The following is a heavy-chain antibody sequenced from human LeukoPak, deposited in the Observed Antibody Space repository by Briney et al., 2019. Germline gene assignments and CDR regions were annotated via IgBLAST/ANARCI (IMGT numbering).Heavy chain of an antibody. J-gene: IGHJ4*02. CDR1: GGSISSSSYY. V-gene: IGHV4-39*07. CDR2: IYYSGST. CDR3: ARTDYDSSGYYGY. Sequence: SETLSLTCTVSGGSISSSSYYWGWIRQPPGKGLEWIGSIYYSGSTYYNPSLKSRVTMSVDTSKNQFSLKLSSVTAADTAVYYCARTDYDSSGYYGYWGQGTLVTVSS. D-gene: IGHD3-22*01.